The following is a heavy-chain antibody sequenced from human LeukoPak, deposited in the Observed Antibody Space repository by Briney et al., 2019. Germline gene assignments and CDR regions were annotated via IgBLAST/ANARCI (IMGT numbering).Heavy chain of an antibody. J-gene: IGHJ2*01. CDR3: ARGGDAGRYWYFDL. CDR2: ISSNTSYR. CDR1: GFTFSSYN. Sequence: GGSLRLSCAASGFTFSSYNMNWARQAPGKGLEWASSISSNTSYRYYADSVKGRFTISRDNAKNSLYLQMNSLRAEDTAVYYCARGGDAGRYWYFDLWGRGTLVTVSS. D-gene: IGHD7-27*01. V-gene: IGHV3-21*01.